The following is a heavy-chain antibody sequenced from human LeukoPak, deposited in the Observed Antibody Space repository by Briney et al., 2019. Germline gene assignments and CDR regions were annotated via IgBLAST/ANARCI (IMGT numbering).Heavy chain of an antibody. CDR3: ARAYYDFWSGQSRPADFDY. CDR2: IYTSGST. D-gene: IGHD3-3*01. J-gene: IGHJ4*02. CDR1: GGSISSYY. V-gene: IGHV4-4*09. Sequence: KPSETLSLTCTVSGGSISSYYWSWIRQPPGKGLEWIGYIYTSGSTNYNPSLKSRVTISVDTSKNQFSLKLSSVTAADTAVYYCARAYYDFWSGQSRPADFDYWGQGTLVTVSS.